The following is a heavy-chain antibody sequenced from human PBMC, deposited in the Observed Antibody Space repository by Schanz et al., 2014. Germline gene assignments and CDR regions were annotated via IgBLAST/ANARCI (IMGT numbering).Heavy chain of an antibody. CDR1: GFTFSDYY. J-gene: IGHJ4*01. CDR3: AREQIMAAAGLVDY. D-gene: IGHD6-13*01. CDR2: ISGTTTYT. Sequence: QVQLVESGGGAVQPGRSLRLSCAASGFTFSDYYMSWIRQAPGKGLEWVSYISGTTTYTNYADSVKGRFTISRDNAKNSLYLQMNSLRAEDTAVYYCAREQIMAAAGLVDYWGHGTLVTVSS. V-gene: IGHV3-11*05.